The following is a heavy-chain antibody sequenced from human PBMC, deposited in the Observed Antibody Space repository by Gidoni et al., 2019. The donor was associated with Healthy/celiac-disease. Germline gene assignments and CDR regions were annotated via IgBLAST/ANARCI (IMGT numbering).Heavy chain of an antibody. V-gene: IGHV4-30-2*01. CDR2: IYHSGST. D-gene: IGHD4-17*01. J-gene: IGHJ5*02. CDR3: SRTVTKPACWFDP. CDR1: GCSIRSGGYS. Sequence: QLQLQESGSGLVKPSQTLSLTCAVSGCSIRSGGYSWSWMRQPPGKGLEWCGYIYHSGSTYYNPSLKSRVTISVDRSKNQFSLKRSSGTAADTAGYYCSRTVTKPACWFDPWGQGTLVTVSS.